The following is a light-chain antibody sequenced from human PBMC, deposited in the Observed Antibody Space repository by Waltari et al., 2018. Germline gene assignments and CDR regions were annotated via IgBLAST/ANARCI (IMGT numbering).Light chain of an antibody. J-gene: IGLJ6*01. CDR3: AAWDDSLNGFNV. CDR1: SSNIGSNT. V-gene: IGLV1-44*01. CDR2: SNN. Sequence: QSVLTQPPSASGTPGQRVTISCSGSSSNIGSNTVNWYQQLPGTAPKLLIYSNNQRPSGVPDRFSGSKSGTSASLAIRGLQSEDEADYYCAAWDDSLNGFNVFGSGTKVTVL.